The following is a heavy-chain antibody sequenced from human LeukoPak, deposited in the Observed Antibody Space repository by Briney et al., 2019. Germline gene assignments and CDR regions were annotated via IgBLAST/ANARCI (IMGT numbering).Heavy chain of an antibody. CDR1: GGSISSSNW. D-gene: IGHD6-13*01. V-gene: IGHV4-4*02. CDR3: ARFQVGGYSSPAGLSVGAFDI. J-gene: IGHJ3*02. Sequence: PSGTLSLTCAVSGGSISSSNWWSWVRQPPGKGLEWIGEIYHSGSTNYNPSLKSRVTISVDKSKNQFSLKLSSVTAADTAVYYCARFQVGGYSSPAGLSVGAFDIWGQGTMVTVSS. CDR2: IYHSGST.